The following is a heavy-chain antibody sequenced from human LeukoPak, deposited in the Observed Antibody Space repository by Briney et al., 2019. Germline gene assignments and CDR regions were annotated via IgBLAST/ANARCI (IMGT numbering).Heavy chain of an antibody. CDR2: ISGSGGST. D-gene: IGHD3-22*01. CDR1: GFTSSSYA. J-gene: IGHJ3*02. CDR3: AKEWNYYDSSGYANDAFDI. V-gene: IGHV3-23*01. Sequence: GGSLRLSCAASGFTSSSYAMSWVRQAPGKGLEWVSAISGSGGSTYYADSVKGRFTISRDNSKNTLYLQMNSLRAEDTAVYYCAKEWNYYDSSGYANDAFDIWGQGTMVTVSS.